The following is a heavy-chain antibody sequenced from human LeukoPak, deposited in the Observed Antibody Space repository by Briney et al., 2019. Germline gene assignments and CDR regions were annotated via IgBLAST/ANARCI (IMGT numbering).Heavy chain of an antibody. D-gene: IGHD3-10*01. CDR2: MNPNSGNT. CDR3: ARGCLWFGELPDY. V-gene: IGHV1-8*03. CDR1: GYTFTSSD. Sequence: ASVKVSCKASGYTFTSSDINWVRQATGQGLEWMGWMNPNSGNTGYAQKFQGRVTITRNTSISTAYMELSSLRSEDTAVYYCARGCLWFGELPDYWGQGTLVTVSS. J-gene: IGHJ4*02.